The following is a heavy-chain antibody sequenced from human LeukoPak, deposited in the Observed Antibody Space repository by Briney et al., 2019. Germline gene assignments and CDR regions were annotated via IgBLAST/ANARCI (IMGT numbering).Heavy chain of an antibody. J-gene: IGHJ5*02. CDR3: ARVVVPAAFSGWFDP. CDR1: GGTFSSYA. CDR2: IIPIFGTA. V-gene: IGHV1-69*01. D-gene: IGHD2-2*01. Sequence: GSSVKVSCKASGGTFSSYAISWVRQAPGQGLEWMGGIIPIFGTANYAQKFQGRVTITADESTSTAYMELSSLRSEDTAVYYCARVVVPAAFSGWFDPWGQGTLVTVSS.